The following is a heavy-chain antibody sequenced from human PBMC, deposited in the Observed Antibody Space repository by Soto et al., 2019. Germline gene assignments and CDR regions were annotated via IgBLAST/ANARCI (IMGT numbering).Heavy chain of an antibody. CDR2: INHSGST. CDR1: GGSFSGYY. D-gene: IGHD1-1*01. CDR3: AISLLWTGSAL. V-gene: IGHV4-34*01. Sequence: QVQLQQWGAGLLKPSETLSLTCAVYGGSFSGYYWSWIRQPPGKGLEWIGEINHSGSTNYNPSLKSRVTISVDTSKNQCSLKLSSVTAADTAVYYCAISLLWTGSALWGQGTLVTVSS. J-gene: IGHJ4*02.